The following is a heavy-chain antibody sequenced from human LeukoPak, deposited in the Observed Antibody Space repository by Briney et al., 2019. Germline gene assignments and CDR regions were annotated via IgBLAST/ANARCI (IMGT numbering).Heavy chain of an antibody. J-gene: IGHJ6*02. CDR3: AREPGLSDTAMPSSSYYYYGMDV. Sequence: GASVKVSCKASGGTFSSYAISWVRQAPGQGLEWMGRIIPILGIANYAQKFQGRVTMTRDTSTSTVYMELSSLRSEDTAVYYCAREPGLSDTAMPSSSYYYYGMDVWGQGTTVTVSS. CDR2: IIPILGIA. V-gene: IGHV1-69*04. CDR1: GGTFSSYA. D-gene: IGHD5-18*01.